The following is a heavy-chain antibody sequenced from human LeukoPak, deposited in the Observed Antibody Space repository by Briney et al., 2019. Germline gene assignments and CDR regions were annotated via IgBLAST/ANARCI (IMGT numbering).Heavy chain of an antibody. CDR2: INRSGST. Sequence: SETLSLTCAVYGGSFSGYYWSWIRQPPGKGLEWIGEINRSGSTNYNPSLKSRVTISVDTSKNQFSLKLSSVTAADTAVYYCARGPWRSRLKSFDYWGQGTLVTVSS. CDR1: GGSFSGYY. D-gene: IGHD1-26*01. CDR3: ARGPWRSRLKSFDY. J-gene: IGHJ4*02. V-gene: IGHV4-34*01.